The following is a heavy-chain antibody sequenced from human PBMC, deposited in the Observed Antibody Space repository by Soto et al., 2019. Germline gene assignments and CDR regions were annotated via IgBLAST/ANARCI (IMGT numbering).Heavy chain of an antibody. CDR2: INPTTGAT. D-gene: IGHD6-19*01. V-gene: IGHV1-2*02. CDR3: AKGDSSWVSWFDP. Sequence: ASVKVSCKASGYTFTAQYLHWVRKAPGEGLEWMGWINPTTGATRYAQKFQGRVTMTRDTSMSTDYLEVRSLRPDDTAVYYCAKGDSSWVSWFDPWGQGTLVTVSS. J-gene: IGHJ5*02. CDR1: GYTFTAQY.